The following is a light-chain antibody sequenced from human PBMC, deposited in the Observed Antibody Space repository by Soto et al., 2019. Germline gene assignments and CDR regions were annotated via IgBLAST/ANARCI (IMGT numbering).Light chain of an antibody. CDR1: SSDVGSYNL. J-gene: IGLJ2*01. Sequence: QAVLTQPASVSGSPGQSITISCTGTSSDVGSYNLVSWYQQNPGKAPKLMIYEGSKRPSGVSNRFSGSKSGNTASLTISGLQAEDEAAYHCCSYAGSSTLVFGGGTQLTVL. V-gene: IGLV2-23*01. CDR3: CSYAGSSTLV. CDR2: EGS.